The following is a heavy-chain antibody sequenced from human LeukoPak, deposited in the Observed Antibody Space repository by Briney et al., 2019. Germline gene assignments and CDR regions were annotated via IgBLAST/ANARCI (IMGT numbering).Heavy chain of an antibody. CDR3: AKDQVADAAYYYYGMDV. CDR2: ISGSGNYT. Sequence: GGSLRLSCVVPGFTFGNYAMNWVRQAPGKGLEWVSSISGSGNYTNTADAVKGRFTISRDNSKNTLYLQMNSLGAEDTALYFCAKDQVADAAYYYYGMDVWGQGTTVTVS. V-gene: IGHV3-23*01. J-gene: IGHJ6*02. D-gene: IGHD6-13*01. CDR1: GFTFGNYA.